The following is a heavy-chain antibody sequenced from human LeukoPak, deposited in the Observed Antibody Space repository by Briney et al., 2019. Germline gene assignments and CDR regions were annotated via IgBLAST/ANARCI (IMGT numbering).Heavy chain of an antibody. Sequence: SETLSLTCAVSGYSISSGYYWGWTRQPPGKGLEWIGSIYHSGSTYYNPSLKSRVTISVDTSENQFSLKLSSVTAADTAVYYCASTPDAPYCSSTSCYTFWFDPWGQGTLVTVSS. CDR2: IYHSGST. D-gene: IGHD2-2*02. CDR1: GYSISSGYY. V-gene: IGHV4-38-2*01. J-gene: IGHJ5*02. CDR3: ASTPDAPYCSSTSCYTFWFDP.